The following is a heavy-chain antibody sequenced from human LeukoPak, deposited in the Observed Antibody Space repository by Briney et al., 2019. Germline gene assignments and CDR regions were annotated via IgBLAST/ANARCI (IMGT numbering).Heavy chain of an antibody. CDR2: IYPGDSDT. Sequence: GESLKISCKGSGYTFTNYWIGWVRQLPGKGLEWMGIIYPGDSDTRYSPSFQGQVTISVDKSISTAYLQWSSLKASDTAIYYCARQNAEVSYFDYWGQGTLVTVSS. CDR1: GYTFTNYW. J-gene: IGHJ4*02. V-gene: IGHV5-51*01. D-gene: IGHD1-1*01. CDR3: ARQNAEVSYFDY.